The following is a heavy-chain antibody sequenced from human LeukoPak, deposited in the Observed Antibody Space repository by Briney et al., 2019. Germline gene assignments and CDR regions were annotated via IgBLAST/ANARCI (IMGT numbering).Heavy chain of an antibody. J-gene: IGHJ4*02. Sequence: GWSLTRYRTASGFTFSSNAMSWIHQATGPGLQWVSAISGSGGSTYYADSVTGRLTISRDNSKNPLYLQMNSLRAEDRAVYYCAKTVAAVDYWGQGTLVTVSS. V-gene: IGHV3-23*01. CDR3: AKTVAAVDY. CDR2: ISGSGGST. D-gene: IGHD2-15*01. CDR1: GFTFSSNA.